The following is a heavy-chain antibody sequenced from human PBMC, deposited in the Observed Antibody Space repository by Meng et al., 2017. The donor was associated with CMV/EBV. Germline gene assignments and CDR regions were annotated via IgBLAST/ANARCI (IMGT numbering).Heavy chain of an antibody. CDR1: GFTFSSYW. CDR3: ARDIRRQWLVRGDYFDY. J-gene: IGHJ4*02. CDR2: IKQDGSEK. V-gene: IGHV3-7*01. Sequence: ESLQISCAASGFTFSSYWMSWVRQAPGKGLEWVANIKQDGSEKYYRDSVKGRFTSSRDNAKNSLYLQMNSLRAEDTAVYYCARDIRRQWLVRGDYFDYWGQGTLVTVSS. D-gene: IGHD6-19*01.